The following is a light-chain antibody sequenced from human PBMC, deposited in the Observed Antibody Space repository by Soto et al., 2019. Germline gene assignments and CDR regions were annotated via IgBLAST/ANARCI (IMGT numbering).Light chain of an antibody. V-gene: IGLV1-44*01. CDR2: TND. Sequence: QSVLTQPPSTSATPGQRVTISCSGSSSNVGINTVSWYQQVPGTAPRLLIYTNDQRPSGVPGRFSGSKSGTSASLAIGGLQSEDEADYYCAAWDDSLSGLVFGGVTQLTVL. CDR1: SSNVGINT. J-gene: IGLJ3*02. CDR3: AAWDDSLSGLV.